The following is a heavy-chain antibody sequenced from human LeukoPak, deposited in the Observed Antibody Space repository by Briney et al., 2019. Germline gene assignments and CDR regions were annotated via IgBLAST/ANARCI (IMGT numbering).Heavy chain of an antibody. CDR3: AKDQYYYGSGSYLYY. CDR2: ISGSGGST. J-gene: IGHJ4*02. Sequence: PGGSLRLSCAASGFTFSSYAMSWVRQAPGKGLEWVSAISGSGGSTYYADSVKGRFTISRDNSKNTLYLQMNSLRAEDTAVYYCAKDQYYYGSGSYLYYWGQGTLVTVSS. CDR1: GFTFSSYA. D-gene: IGHD3-10*01. V-gene: IGHV3-23*01.